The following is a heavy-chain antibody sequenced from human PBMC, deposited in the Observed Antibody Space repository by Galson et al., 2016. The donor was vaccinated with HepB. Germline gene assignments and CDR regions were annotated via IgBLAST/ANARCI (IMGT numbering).Heavy chain of an antibody. Sequence: SVKVSCKASGYTFTSYDINWVRQATGQGLEWMGWMNPNSGNTVYAQKFQGRVTMTRNTSITTAYMELSSLRSEDTALYYCAREGSYCSAGSCYSDYYGMDVWGQGTTVTVSS. CDR3: AREGSYCSAGSCYSDYYGMDV. D-gene: IGHD2-15*01. CDR1: GYTFTSYD. J-gene: IGHJ6*02. V-gene: IGHV1-8*01. CDR2: MNPNSGNT.